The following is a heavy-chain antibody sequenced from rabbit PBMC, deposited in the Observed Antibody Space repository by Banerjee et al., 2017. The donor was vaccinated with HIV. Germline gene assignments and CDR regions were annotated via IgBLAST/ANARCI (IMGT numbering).Heavy chain of an antibody. CDR2: IYAGSSGST. D-gene: IGHD1-1*01. J-gene: IGHJ4*01. Sequence: QSLEESGGGLVQPEGSLTLTCTASGFSFSSSYYMCWVRQAPGKGLEWIACIYAGSSGSTVYATWAKGRFTISRTSSTTVALQMTSLTAADTATYFCASGYSDIYFNLWGQGTLVTVS. CDR1: GFSFSSSYY. V-gene: IGHV1S40*01. CDR3: ASGYSDIYFNL.